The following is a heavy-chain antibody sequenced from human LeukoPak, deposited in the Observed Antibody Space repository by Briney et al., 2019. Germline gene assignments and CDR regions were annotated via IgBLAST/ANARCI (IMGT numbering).Heavy chain of an antibody. CDR2: ISYDGSNK. CDR1: GFTFSSYG. V-gene: IGHV3-30*18. Sequence: PGGSLRLSCAASGFTFSSYGMHWVRQAPGKGLEWVAVISYDGSNKYYADSVKGRFTISRDNSKNTLYPQMNSLRAEDTAVYYCAKGRAYCGGDCINWFDPWGQGTLVTVSS. D-gene: IGHD2-21*02. J-gene: IGHJ5*02. CDR3: AKGRAYCGGDCINWFDP.